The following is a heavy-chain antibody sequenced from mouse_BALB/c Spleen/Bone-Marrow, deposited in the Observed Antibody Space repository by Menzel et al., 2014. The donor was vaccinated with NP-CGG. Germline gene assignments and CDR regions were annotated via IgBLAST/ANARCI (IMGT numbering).Heavy chain of an antibody. CDR1: GYTFPDHA. J-gene: IGHJ2*01. Sequence: QVQLQQSDTELVKPGASVKISCKASGYTFPDHAIHWVKQRPEQGLEWIGYISPGNGYIKYNEKFKGKATLTADKSSSTAYMQFNSLTSEDSAVYFCIRWDYDGDFDYWGQGTTLTVSS. CDR3: IRWDYDGDFDY. D-gene: IGHD2-4*01. V-gene: IGHV1S53*03. CDR2: ISPGNGYI.